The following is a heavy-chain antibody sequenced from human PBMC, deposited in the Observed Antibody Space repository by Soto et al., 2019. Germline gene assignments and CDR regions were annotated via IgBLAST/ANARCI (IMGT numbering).Heavy chain of an antibody. J-gene: IGHJ5*02. CDR2: ISGSGGST. CDR3: AKDQVLLWFGELFPREVGWFDP. Sequence: GGSLRLSCAASGFTFSSYAMSWVRQAPGKGLEWVSAISGSGGSTYYADSVKGRFTISRDNSKNTLYLQMNSLRAEDTAVYYCAKDQVLLWFGELFPREVGWFDPWGQGTLVTVSS. D-gene: IGHD3-10*01. V-gene: IGHV3-23*01. CDR1: GFTFSSYA.